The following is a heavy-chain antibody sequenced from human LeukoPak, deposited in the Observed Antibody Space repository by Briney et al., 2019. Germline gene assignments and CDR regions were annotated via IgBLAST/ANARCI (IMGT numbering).Heavy chain of an antibody. V-gene: IGHV1-18*01. D-gene: IGHD5-24*01. CDR2: ISTYNGDT. CDR1: GYTFTSYG. J-gene: IGHJ4*02. Sequence: GASVKVSCKASGYTFTSYGISWVRQAPGQGLEWMGWISTYNGDTNYAQKLQGRVTMTTDTSTNTAYMELRSLRSDDTAVYYCAKARDGYNSFDYWGQGTLVTVSS. CDR3: AKARDGYNSFDY.